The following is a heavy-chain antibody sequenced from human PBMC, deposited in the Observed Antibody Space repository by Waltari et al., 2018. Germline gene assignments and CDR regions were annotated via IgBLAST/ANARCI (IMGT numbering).Heavy chain of an antibody. Sequence: QVQLVESGGGVVQPGRSLRLSCSASGFTLSSYAMHWVRQAPGKGLEWVAVISYDGSNKYYADSVKGRFTISRDNSKNTLYLQMNSLRAEDTAVYYCASYAVPWGQGTLVTVSS. V-gene: IGHV3-30-3*01. D-gene: IGHD2-2*01. J-gene: IGHJ5*02. CDR2: ISYDGSNK. CDR1: GFTLSSYA. CDR3: ASYAVP.